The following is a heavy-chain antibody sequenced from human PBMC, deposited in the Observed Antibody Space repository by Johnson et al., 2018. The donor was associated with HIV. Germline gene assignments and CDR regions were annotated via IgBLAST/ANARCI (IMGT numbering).Heavy chain of an antibody. CDR1: GFAFDDYA. Sequence: QVQLVESGGGVVQPGGSLRLSCAVSGFAFDDYAMHWVRQAPGKGLEWVAIVSYDGSKKYYPDSVKGRFTISRDNSKNTLYLQMNSLRAEDTAVYYCARSQVAATSEGAFDIWGQGTMVTVSS. V-gene: IGHV3-30*03. J-gene: IGHJ3*02. CDR2: VSYDGSKK. D-gene: IGHD2-15*01. CDR3: ARSQVAATSEGAFDI.